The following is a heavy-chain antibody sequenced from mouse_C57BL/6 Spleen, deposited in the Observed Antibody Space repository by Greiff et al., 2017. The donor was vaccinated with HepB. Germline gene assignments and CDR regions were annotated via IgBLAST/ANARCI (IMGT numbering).Heavy chain of an antibody. J-gene: IGHJ1*03. V-gene: IGHV1-80*01. D-gene: IGHD2-1*01. Sequence: QVQLQQSGAELVKPGASVKISCKASGYAFSSYWMNWVKQRPGKGLEWIGQIYPGDGDTNYNGKFKGKATLTADKSSSTAYMQLRSLTSEDSAVYFCARDYYANRYFDVWGTGTTVTVSS. CDR2: IYPGDGDT. CDR3: ARDYYANRYFDV. CDR1: GYAFSSYW.